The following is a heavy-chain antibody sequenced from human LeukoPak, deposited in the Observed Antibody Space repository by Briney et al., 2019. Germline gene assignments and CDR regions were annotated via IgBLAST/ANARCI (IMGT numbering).Heavy chain of an antibody. CDR2: IKSKTDGGTT. CDR3: TTRDTFYDPQEFFDY. D-gene: IGHD3-16*01. V-gene: IGHV3-15*01. Sequence: KAGGSLRLSCAASGFTFSNAWMSWVRQAPGKGLEWVGRIKSKTDGGTTDYAAPVKGRFTISRDDSKNTLYLQMNSLKTEDTAVYYCTTRDTFYDPQEFFDYWGQGTLVTVSS. CDR1: GFTFSNAW. J-gene: IGHJ4*02.